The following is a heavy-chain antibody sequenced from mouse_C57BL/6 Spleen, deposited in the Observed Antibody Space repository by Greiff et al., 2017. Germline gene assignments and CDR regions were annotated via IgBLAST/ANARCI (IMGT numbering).Heavy chain of an antibody. CDR1: GFTFSSYA. Sequence: DVKLVESGGGLVKPGGSLKLSCAASGFTFSSYAMSWVRQTPEKRLEWVATISDGGSYTYYPDNVKGRFTISRDNAKNNLYLQMSHLKSEDTAMYYCAREGLRRGFAYWGQGTLVTVSA. J-gene: IGHJ3*01. CDR3: AREGLRRGFAY. CDR2: ISDGGSYT. V-gene: IGHV5-4*01. D-gene: IGHD2-4*01.